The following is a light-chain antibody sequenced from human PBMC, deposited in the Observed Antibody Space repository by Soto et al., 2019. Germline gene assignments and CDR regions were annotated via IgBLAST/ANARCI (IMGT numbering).Light chain of an antibody. CDR2: FAS. CDR3: QQYNNWPPWT. Sequence: EIVMTQSPATLSVSPGERVTLSCRASQSVSSNLAWYQQKPGQAPRLLIYFASTRATGIPARFSGSGSGTEFTLTISSLQSEDFAVYYCQQYNNWPPWTFGQGTKVEIK. J-gene: IGKJ1*01. V-gene: IGKV3-15*01. CDR1: QSVSSN.